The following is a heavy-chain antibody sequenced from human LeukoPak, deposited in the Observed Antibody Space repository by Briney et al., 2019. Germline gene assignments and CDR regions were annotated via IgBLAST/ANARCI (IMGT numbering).Heavy chain of an antibody. Sequence: ASVKVSCKASGYTFIGFYIHWVRQAPGQGLEWMGRINSNSGGTKYAQKFQGRVTMTRDTSITTVYMELSRLTSDDTAVYYCAREGYYDTSGYPHVFDYWGQGTLVTVSS. D-gene: IGHD3-22*01. J-gene: IGHJ4*02. CDR3: AREGYYDTSGYPHVFDY. CDR2: INSNSGGT. CDR1: GYTFIGFY. V-gene: IGHV1-2*06.